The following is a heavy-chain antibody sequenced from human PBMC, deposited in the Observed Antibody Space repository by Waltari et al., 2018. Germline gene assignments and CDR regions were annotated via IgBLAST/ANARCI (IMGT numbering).Heavy chain of an antibody. V-gene: IGHV4-38-2*01. CDR2: IYHSGST. Sequence: QVQLQESGPGLVQPSETLSLTCAVSGYSISSGYYWGWIRQPPGKGLEWIGSIYHSGSTYYNPSLKSRVTISVDTSKNQFSLKLSSVTAADTAVYYCARTLLQPTEYYFDYWGQGTLVTVSS. J-gene: IGHJ4*02. D-gene: IGHD3-10*01. CDR1: GYSISSGYY. CDR3: ARTLLQPTEYYFDY.